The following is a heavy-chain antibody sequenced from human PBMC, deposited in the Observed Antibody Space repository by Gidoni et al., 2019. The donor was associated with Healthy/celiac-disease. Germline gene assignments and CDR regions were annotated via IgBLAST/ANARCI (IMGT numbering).Heavy chain of an antibody. J-gene: IGHJ4*02. CDR1: GFTFSSYA. Sequence: GGGVVQPGRSLRLSCAASGFTFSSYAMHWVRQAPGKGLEWVAVISYDGSNKYYADSVKGRFTISRDNSKNTLYLQMNSLRAEDTAVYYCARLLGYCSGGSCKGYFDYWGQGTLVTVSS. V-gene: IGHV3-30*01. D-gene: IGHD2-15*01. CDR3: ARLLGYCSGGSCKGYFDY. CDR2: ISYDGSNK.